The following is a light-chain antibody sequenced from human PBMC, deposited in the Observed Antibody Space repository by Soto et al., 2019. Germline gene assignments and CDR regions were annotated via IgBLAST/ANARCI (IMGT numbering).Light chain of an antibody. CDR2: GAS. Sequence: EIVLTQSPGTLSLSPGERATLSCRASQSVSSSYLAWYQQKPGQAPRLLIYGASSRATGIPDRFSGSGSGTDFTLTISRLEAEDFVVYYCQQYGSSPPWTFGQGTKVEIK. CDR3: QQYGSSPPWT. CDR1: QSVSSSY. J-gene: IGKJ1*01. V-gene: IGKV3-20*01.